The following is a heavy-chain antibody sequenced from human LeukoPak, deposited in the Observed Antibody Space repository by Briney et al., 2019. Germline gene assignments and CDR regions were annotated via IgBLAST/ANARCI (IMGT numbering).Heavy chain of an antibody. V-gene: IGHV4-34*01. CDR3: ARAGYCTGGVCYPDAFDI. D-gene: IGHD2-8*02. J-gene: IGHJ3*02. Sequence: PSETLSLTCAVYGGSFSGYYWSWIRQPPGKGLEWIGEINHSGSTNYNPSLKSRVTISVDTSKNQFSLELSSVTAADTAVYYCARAGYCTGGVCYPDAFDIWGQGTMVTVSS. CDR2: INHSGST. CDR1: GGSFSGYY.